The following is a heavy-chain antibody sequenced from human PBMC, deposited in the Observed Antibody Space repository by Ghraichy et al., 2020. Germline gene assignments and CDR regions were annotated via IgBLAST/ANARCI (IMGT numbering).Heavy chain of an antibody. CDR2: MNPNSGNT. V-gene: IGHV1-8*03. Sequence: ASVKVSCKASGYNFKLYEIHWVRQATGQGLEWMGYMNPNSGNTGYAHKFLGRLTITRDTTTSTVYMDLSSLTFEDTAVYYCARGSVMGADYWGQGTLVTVSS. CDR3: ARGSVMGADY. D-gene: IGHD2-21*01. CDR1: GYNFKLYE. J-gene: IGHJ4*02.